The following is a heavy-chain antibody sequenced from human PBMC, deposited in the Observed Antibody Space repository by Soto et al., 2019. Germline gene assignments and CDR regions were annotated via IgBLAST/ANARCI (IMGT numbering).Heavy chain of an antibody. CDR3: ARWSSSGHNWFDP. D-gene: IGHD6-13*01. Sequence: PGGSLRLSCAASGFTFSSYWMSWFRQAPVNGLEWVANIKQDGSEKYYVDSVKGRFTISRDNAKNSLYLQMNSLRAEYTAVYYCARWSSSGHNWFDPWAQGTPVTVSS. CDR1: GFTFSSYW. J-gene: IGHJ5*02. CDR2: IKQDGSEK. V-gene: IGHV3-7*01.